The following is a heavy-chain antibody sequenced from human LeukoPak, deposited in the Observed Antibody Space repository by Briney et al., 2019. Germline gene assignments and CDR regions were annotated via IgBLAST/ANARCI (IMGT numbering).Heavy chain of an antibody. CDR1: GYTFTGYY. Sequence: GASVKVSCKASGYTFTGYYMHWVRQAPGQGLEWMGWINPNSGGTNYAQKFQGRVTMTRDTSISTAYMELSRLRSDDTAVYAVNRYFDWLFRFDYWGQGTLVTVSS. CDR2: INPNSGGT. CDR3: NRYFDWLFRFDY. J-gene: IGHJ4*02. D-gene: IGHD3-9*01. V-gene: IGHV1-2*02.